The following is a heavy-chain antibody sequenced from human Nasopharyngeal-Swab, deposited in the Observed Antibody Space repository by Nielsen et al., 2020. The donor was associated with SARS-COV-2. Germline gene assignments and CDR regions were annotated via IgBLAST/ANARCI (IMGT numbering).Heavy chain of an antibody. Sequence: GGSLRLSCATSGFVFSDSAMHWVRQASGKGLEWVGRIGDKDHNYATTYGAAVKGRFTISRDDSKNTAFLQTDSLKTEDTALYYCTTDYYFDYWGQGTLVTVSS. CDR1: GFVFSDSA. J-gene: IGHJ4*02. CDR2: IGDKDHNYAT. V-gene: IGHV3-73*01. CDR3: TTDYYFDY.